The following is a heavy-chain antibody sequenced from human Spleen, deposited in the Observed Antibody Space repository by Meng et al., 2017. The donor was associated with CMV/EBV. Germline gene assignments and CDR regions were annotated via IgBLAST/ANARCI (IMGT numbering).Heavy chain of an antibody. D-gene: IGHD1-7*01. Sequence: GESLKISCAASGFTFSSYAMSWVRQAPGKGLEWVSVIYSGGGSTYYADSVKGRFTISRDNSKNTLYLQMNSLRAEDTAVYYCARRNYGNAFDIWGQGTMVTVSS. CDR2: IYSGGGST. CDR3: ARRNYGNAFDI. CDR1: GFTFSSYA. J-gene: IGHJ3*02. V-gene: IGHV3-23*03.